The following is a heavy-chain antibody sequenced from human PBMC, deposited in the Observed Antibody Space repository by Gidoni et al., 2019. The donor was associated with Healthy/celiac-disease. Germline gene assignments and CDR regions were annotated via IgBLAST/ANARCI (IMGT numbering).Heavy chain of an antibody. CDR1: GGTFSSYA. J-gene: IGHJ4*02. D-gene: IGHD6-13*01. Sequence: QVQLVQSGAEVKKPGSSVTVSCKASGGTFSSYAISWVRQAPGQGREWMGGIIPSLGTANYAQKFQGRVTITADESTSTAYMELSSLRSEDTAVYYCARDRGAAAGLFDYWGQGTLVTVSS. CDR2: IIPSLGTA. CDR3: ARDRGAAAGLFDY. V-gene: IGHV1-69*01.